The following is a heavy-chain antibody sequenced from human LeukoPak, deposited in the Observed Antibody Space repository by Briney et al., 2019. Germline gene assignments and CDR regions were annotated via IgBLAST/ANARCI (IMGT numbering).Heavy chain of an antibody. J-gene: IGHJ6*02. Sequence: GGSLRLSYAASGFTFSSYYMHWVRQTPGKRLVWVSRINSDGSTTSYADSVKGRFTISRDNAKNTLYLQMNSLRAEDTAVYYCARGNYYAMDVWGQGTTVTVSS. CDR3: ARGNYYAMDV. V-gene: IGHV3-74*01. CDR1: GFTFSSYY. CDR2: INSDGSTT.